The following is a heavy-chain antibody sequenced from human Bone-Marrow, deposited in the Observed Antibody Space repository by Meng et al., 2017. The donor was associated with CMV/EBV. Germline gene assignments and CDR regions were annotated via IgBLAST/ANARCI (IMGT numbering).Heavy chain of an antibody. V-gene: IGHV3-23*01. J-gene: IGHJ4*02. Sequence: GESLKISCAASGFTVSSNYMSWVRQAPGKGLEWVSGIIGSGGSTYYADSVKGRFTISRDNSKNTLYLQMNSLRAEDTAVYYCAKDSEAMLSGEQQLTHWGQGTLVTVSS. CDR2: IIGSGGST. D-gene: IGHD6-13*01. CDR1: GFTVSSNY. CDR3: AKDSEAMLSGEQQLTH.